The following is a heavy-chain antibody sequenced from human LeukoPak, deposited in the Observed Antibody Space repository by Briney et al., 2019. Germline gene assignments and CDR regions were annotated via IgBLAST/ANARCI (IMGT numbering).Heavy chain of an antibody. J-gene: IGHJ2*01. CDR2: IYNSGST. CDR1: GGSISSYY. V-gene: IGHV4-59*01. Sequence: PSETLSLTCTVSGGSISSYYWNWIRQPPGKGLEWIGNIYNSGSTDYNPSIKSRVTISVNLSKKQISLNLSSVTAADTAVYYCARDKGPYWYFDLWGRGTLVTVSS. CDR3: ARDKGPYWYFDL.